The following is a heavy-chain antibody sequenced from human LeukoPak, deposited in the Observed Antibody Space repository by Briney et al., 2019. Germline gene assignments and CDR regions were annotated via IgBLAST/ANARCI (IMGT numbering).Heavy chain of an antibody. V-gene: IGHV3-21*01. CDR3: AREHVVAASIDY. D-gene: IGHD2-15*01. CDR1: GFTFSSYS. Sequence: GGSLRLSCAASGFTFSSYSMNWVRQAPGKGLEWVSSISSSSSYIYYADSVKGRFTISRDNSKNTLYLQMNSLRAEDTAVYYCAREHVVAASIDYWGQGTLVTVSS. CDR2: ISSSSSYI. J-gene: IGHJ4*02.